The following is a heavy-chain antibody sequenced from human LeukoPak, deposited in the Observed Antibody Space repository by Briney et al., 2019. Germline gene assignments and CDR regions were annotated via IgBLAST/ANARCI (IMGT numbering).Heavy chain of an antibody. CDR2: TGEGGDSR. D-gene: IGHD1-26*01. CDR1: GFTFSTAT. Sequence: GGSPRLSWAASGFTFSTATMSWVRQAPGKGLEWVSTTGEGGDSRHFSDSVKGRFTISRDNSKNTLYLQMNSLRVEDTALYYCAKDFSPVVGATDYWGQGTLVTVSS. V-gene: IGHV3-23*01. CDR3: AKDFSPVVGATDY. J-gene: IGHJ4*02.